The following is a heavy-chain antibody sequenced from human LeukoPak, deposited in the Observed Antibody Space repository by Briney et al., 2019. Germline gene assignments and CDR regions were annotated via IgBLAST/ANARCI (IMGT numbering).Heavy chain of an antibody. CDR1: GFTFSSYS. J-gene: IGHJ4*02. D-gene: IGHD5-18*01. V-gene: IGHV3-48*04. CDR3: ARAPGYRGFLDY. CDR2: ITSSSNMI. Sequence: PGGSLRLSCAASGFTFSSYSFNWVRQAPGKGLEWVSYITSSSNMIYYANSVKGRFTISRDNAKNSLYLQMNSLRAEDTAVYYCARAPGYRGFLDYWGQGNLVTVSS.